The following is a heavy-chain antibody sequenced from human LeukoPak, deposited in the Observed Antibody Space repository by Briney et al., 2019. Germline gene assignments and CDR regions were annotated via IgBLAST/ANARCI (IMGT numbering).Heavy chain of an antibody. Sequence: NPGRSLRLSCAASGFTFSSYSMNWVRQAPGKGLEWVSSISSSSSYIYYADSVKGRFTISRDNARNSLYLQMNSLRAEDTAVYYCARGGYYGSGSYYNYYYGMDVWGKGTTVTVSS. CDR1: GFTFSSYS. J-gene: IGHJ6*04. V-gene: IGHV3-21*01. D-gene: IGHD3-10*01. CDR2: ISSSSSYI. CDR3: ARGGYYGSGSYYNYYYGMDV.